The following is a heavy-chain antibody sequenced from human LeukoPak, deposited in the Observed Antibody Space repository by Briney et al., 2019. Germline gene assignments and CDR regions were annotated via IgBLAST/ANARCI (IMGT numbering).Heavy chain of an antibody. CDR2: IYTSGST. Sequence: GTLRLSCAASGFTFSSYGMSWVRQAPGKGLEWIGRIYTSGSTNYNPSLKSRVTISVDTSKNQFSLKLSSVTAADTAVYYCARAQTYYYGSGSLGFDPWGQGTLVTVSS. CDR1: GFTFSSYG. J-gene: IGHJ5*02. V-gene: IGHV4-4*08. D-gene: IGHD3-10*01. CDR3: ARAQTYYYGSGSLGFDP.